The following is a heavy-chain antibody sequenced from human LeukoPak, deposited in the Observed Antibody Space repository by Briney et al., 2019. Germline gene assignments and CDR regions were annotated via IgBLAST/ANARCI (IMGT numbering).Heavy chain of an antibody. V-gene: IGHV4-34*01. Sequence: PSETLSLTCAVYGGSFSGYYWSWIRQPPGKGLEWIGEINHSGSTNYNPSLKSRVTISVDTSKNQFSLKLSSVTAADTAVYYCARAKTFWSGYYQYYSDYWGQGTLVTVSS. CDR3: ARAKTFWSGYYQYYSDY. D-gene: IGHD3-3*01. J-gene: IGHJ4*02. CDR2: INHSGST. CDR1: GGSFSGYY.